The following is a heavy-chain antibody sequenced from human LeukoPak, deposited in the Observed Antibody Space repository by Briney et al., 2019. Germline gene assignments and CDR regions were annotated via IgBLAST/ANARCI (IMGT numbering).Heavy chain of an antibody. V-gene: IGHV3-74*01. CDR2: INTDGRST. D-gene: IGHD2/OR15-2a*01. CDR1: GFTFRTYW. Sequence: SGGSLRLSCAASGFTFRTYWMHWVRQAPGKGLVWVSRINTDGRSTSYADSVKGRFTISRDNARNSLYLQMNSLRAEDTAVYFCARGGLSIMGYWGQGTLVTVSS. J-gene: IGHJ4*02. CDR3: ARGGLSIMGY.